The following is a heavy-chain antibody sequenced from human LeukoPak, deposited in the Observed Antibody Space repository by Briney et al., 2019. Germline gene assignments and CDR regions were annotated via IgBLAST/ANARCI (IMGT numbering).Heavy chain of an antibody. D-gene: IGHD4-11*01. CDR1: GFTFSHYG. CDR3: VKDAQRGFDYSNSLQN. Sequence: PGGSLRLSCAASGFTFSHYGMHWVRQAPGAGLEWVAVIWSDGSDKYYAKSVKGRFTISRDNSKNSLSLQMNSLRAEDTAVYHCVKDAQRGFDYSNSLQNWGQGILVTVSS. J-gene: IGHJ1*01. CDR2: IWSDGSDK. V-gene: IGHV3-33*06.